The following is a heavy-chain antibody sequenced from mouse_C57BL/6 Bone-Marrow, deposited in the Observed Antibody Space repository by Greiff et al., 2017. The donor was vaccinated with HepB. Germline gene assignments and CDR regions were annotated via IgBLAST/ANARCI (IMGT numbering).Heavy chain of an antibody. D-gene: IGHD2-1*01. V-gene: IGHV5-15*04. CDR2: ISNLAYSI. Sequence: EVKLVESGGGLVQPGGSLKLSCAASGFTFSDYGMAWVRQAPRKGPEWVAFISNLAYSIYYADTVTGRFTISREHAKNTLYLEMSSLRSEDTAMYYCARHGNYVDYYAMDYWGQGTSVTVSS. J-gene: IGHJ4*01. CDR3: ARHGNYVDYYAMDY. CDR1: GFTFSDYG.